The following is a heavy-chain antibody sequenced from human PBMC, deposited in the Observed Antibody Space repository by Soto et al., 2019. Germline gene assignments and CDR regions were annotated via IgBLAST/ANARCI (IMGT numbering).Heavy chain of an antibody. CDR1: GYTFTGYY. V-gene: IGHV1-2*04. CDR2: INPNSGGT. J-gene: IGHJ4*02. D-gene: IGHD3-22*01. CDR3: AREESSGHLFDY. Sequence: QVQLVQSGAEVKKPGASVKVSCKASGYTFTGYYMHWVRQAPGQGLEWRGWINPNSGGTNYGQKFQGWVTMTRDTSSSTAYMELSRLRSDDTAVYYWAREESSGHLFDYWGQGTLVTVSS.